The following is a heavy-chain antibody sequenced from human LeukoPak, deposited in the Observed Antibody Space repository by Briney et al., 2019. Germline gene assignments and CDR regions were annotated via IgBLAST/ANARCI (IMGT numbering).Heavy chain of an antibody. D-gene: IGHD3-10*01. J-gene: IGHJ6*03. CDR2: IKIKTDGGTT. CDR1: GFTFSNAW. Sequence: PGGSLRLSCAASGFTFSNAWMSWVRQAPGKGLEWVGRIKIKTDGGTTDYAAPVKGRFTISRDDSKNTLYLQMNSLKTEDTAVYYCTTDSTHLTRGFGELSIYYYYMDVWGKGTTVTISS. V-gene: IGHV3-15*01. CDR3: TTDSTHLTRGFGELSIYYYYMDV.